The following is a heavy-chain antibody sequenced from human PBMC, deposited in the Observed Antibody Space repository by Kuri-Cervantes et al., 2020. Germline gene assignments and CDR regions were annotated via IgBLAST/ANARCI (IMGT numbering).Heavy chain of an antibody. J-gene: IGHJ2*01. D-gene: IGHD5-24*01. V-gene: IGHV3-30-3*01. CDR1: GFTFSSYA. CDR2: ISYDGSNK. CDR3: ARGCRDDYNNYWYFDL. Sequence: GGSLRLSCAASGFTFSSYAMHWVRQAPGKGLEWVAVISYDGSNKYYADSVKGRFTISRDNSKNTLYLQLNSLRAEDTAAYYCARGCRDDYNNYWYFDLWGRGTLVTVSS.